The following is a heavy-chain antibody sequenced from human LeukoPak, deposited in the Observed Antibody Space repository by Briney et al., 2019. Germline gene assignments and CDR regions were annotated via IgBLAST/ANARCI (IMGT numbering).Heavy chain of an antibody. D-gene: IGHD3-10*02. Sequence: GASVKVSCKASGYTFTSYAMHWVRQAPGQRLEWMGWINAGNGNTKYSQKFQGRVTITRDTSASTAYMELSNLRSEDTAVEYCGRREVLFGMGQFDYWGQGTLVTVSS. J-gene: IGHJ4*02. CDR3: GRREVLFGMGQFDY. CDR1: GYTFTSYA. V-gene: IGHV1-3*01. CDR2: INAGNGNT.